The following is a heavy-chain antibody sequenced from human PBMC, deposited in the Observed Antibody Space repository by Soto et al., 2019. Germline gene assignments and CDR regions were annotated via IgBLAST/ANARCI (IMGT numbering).Heavy chain of an antibody. Sequence: ASVKVSCKASGYTFTSYGITWVRQAPGQGLEWIGWIIPYNGNTNYAQKFQGRVTMTRDTSTSTAYMELRSLRSEDTAVYFCATGPPGGRIAAAGPFDYGGQGTLVTVSS. V-gene: IGHV1-18*01. CDR2: IIPYNGNT. CDR3: ATGPPGGRIAAAGPFDY. D-gene: IGHD6-13*01. J-gene: IGHJ4*02. CDR1: GYTFTSYG.